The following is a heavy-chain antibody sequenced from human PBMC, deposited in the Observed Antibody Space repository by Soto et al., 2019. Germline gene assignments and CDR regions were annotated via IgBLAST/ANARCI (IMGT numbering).Heavy chain of an antibody. CDR3: ARRYCPGFEY. CDR1: GGSISSYY. J-gene: IGHJ4*02. D-gene: IGHD1-26*01. Sequence: PSETLSLTCTVSGGSISSYYWSWIRQPPGKGLEWIGYIYYSGSTNYNPSLKSRVTISVDTSKNQFSLKLSSVTAADRAVYYCARRYCPGFEYWGQGTLVTVSS. V-gene: IGHV4-59*08. CDR2: IYYSGST.